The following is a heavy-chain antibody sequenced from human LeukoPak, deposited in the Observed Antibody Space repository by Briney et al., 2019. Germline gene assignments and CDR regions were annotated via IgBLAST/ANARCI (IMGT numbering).Heavy chain of an antibody. CDR2: ISSSSSYI. CDR1: GFTFSDYS. D-gene: IGHD3-3*01. V-gene: IGHV3-21*01. CDR3: ARDRGYDFWSGWDAFDI. J-gene: IGHJ3*02. Sequence: GGSLRLSCVASGFTFSDYSLNWVRQAPGKGLEWVSSISSSSSYIYYADSVKGRFTISRDNAKNSLYLQMNSLRAEDTAVYYCARDRGYDFWSGWDAFDIWGQGTMVTVSS.